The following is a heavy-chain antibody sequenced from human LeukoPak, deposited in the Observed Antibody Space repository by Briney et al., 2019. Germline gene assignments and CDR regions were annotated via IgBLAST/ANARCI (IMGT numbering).Heavy chain of an antibody. CDR2: IWYDGSNI. D-gene: IGHD3-22*01. CDR3: ARARNDYDTSSFSALDY. V-gene: IGHV3-33*01. CDR1: GFTFSSYG. Sequence: GGSLRLSCAASGFTFSSYGMHWVRQAPGKGLEWLAVIWYDGSNIYYADPVKGRFAISRDNSKNTLYLQVNSLRAEDTAVYYCARARNDYDTSSFSALDYWGQGTLVTVSS. J-gene: IGHJ4*02.